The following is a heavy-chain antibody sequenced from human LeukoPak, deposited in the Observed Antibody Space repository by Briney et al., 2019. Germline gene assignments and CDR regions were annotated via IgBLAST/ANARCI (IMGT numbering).Heavy chain of an antibody. J-gene: IGHJ4*02. CDR1: GFTFSNYC. Sequence: PGGSLRLSCAASGFTFSNYCMSWVRQAPGKGLEWVSGISASGGTTYYADSVKGRFTISRDNSKNTLYLQMNSLRAEDTALYYCAKDGGIAARLTDYWGQGTLVTVSS. V-gene: IGHV3-23*01. D-gene: IGHD6-6*01. CDR3: AKDGGIAARLTDY. CDR2: ISASGGTT.